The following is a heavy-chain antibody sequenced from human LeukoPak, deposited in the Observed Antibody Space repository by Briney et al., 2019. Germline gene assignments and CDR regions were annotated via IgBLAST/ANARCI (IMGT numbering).Heavy chain of an antibody. Sequence: GGSLRLSCAASELTFSSYSMNWVRQAPGKGLEWVSYISSSSTIYYADSVKGRFTISRDNGKNSLYLQMNSLRDEDTAVYYCARGMYSSGCYYFDYWGQGTLVTVSS. J-gene: IGHJ4*02. CDR1: ELTFSSYS. CDR2: ISSSSTI. CDR3: ARGMYSSGCYYFDY. D-gene: IGHD6-19*01. V-gene: IGHV3-48*02.